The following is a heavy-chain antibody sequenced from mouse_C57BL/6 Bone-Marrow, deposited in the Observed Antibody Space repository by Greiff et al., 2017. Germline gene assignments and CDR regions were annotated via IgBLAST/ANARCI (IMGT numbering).Heavy chain of an antibody. CDR2: IYPGSGST. CDR3: ARENDGSSPFFDY. CDR1: GYTFTSYW. J-gene: IGHJ2*01. D-gene: IGHD1-1*01. Sequence: QVQLKQPGAELVKPGASVKMSCKASGYTFTSYWITWVKQRPGQGLEWIGDIYPGSGSTNYNEKFKSKATLTVDTSSSTAYMQLSSLTSEDSAVYYCARENDGSSPFFDYWGQGTTLTVSS. V-gene: IGHV1-55*01.